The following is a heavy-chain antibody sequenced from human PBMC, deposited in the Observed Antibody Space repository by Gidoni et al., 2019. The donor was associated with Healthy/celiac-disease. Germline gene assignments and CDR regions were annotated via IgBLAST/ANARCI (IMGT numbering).Heavy chain of an antibody. CDR1: GLTFSSYS. V-gene: IGHV3-48*02. Sequence: EAQLVESGGGLVQPGGAVRRSCAASGLTFSSYSMNRVRQAPGKGLEWVSYISSSSSTIYYADSVKGRFTISRDNAKNSLYLQMNSLRDEDTAVYYCARGAFDIWGQGTMVTVSS. CDR2: ISSSSSTI. CDR3: ARGAFDI. J-gene: IGHJ3*02.